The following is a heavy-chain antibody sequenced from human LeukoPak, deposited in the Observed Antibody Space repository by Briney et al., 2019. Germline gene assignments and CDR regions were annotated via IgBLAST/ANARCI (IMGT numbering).Heavy chain of an antibody. Sequence: GGSLRLSCAASGFTFSTYVMSWVRQTPGKGLEWVSTISNSGGSTYNADSVKGRFTISRDNSKNTLYLQMNSLRAEDTAVYYCARETATRYYYGSGMDYWGQGTLVTVSS. CDR3: ARETATRYYYGSGMDY. CDR1: GFTFSTYV. D-gene: IGHD3-10*01. J-gene: IGHJ4*02. V-gene: IGHV3-23*01. CDR2: ISNSGGST.